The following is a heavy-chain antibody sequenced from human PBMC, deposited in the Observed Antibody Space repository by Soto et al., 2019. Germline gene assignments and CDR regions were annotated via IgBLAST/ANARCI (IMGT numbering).Heavy chain of an antibody. CDR2: IYPGNSNT. CDR1: GYDFATYS. CDR3: ARRDYYSDTCHVCAFDI. Sequence: GESLKISCQGSGYDFATYSIGWVSQMPGKGLEWMGMIYPGNSNTIYSPPLQGEVTISADRSTSTAFLQWRSLKASDTAIYYCARRDYYSDTCHVCAFDIWGQGALVTVS. J-gene: IGHJ3*02. D-gene: IGHD3-22*01. V-gene: IGHV5-51*01.